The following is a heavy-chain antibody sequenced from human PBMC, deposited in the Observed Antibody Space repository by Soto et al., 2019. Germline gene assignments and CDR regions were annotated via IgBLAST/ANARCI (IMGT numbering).Heavy chain of an antibody. CDR2: ISAYNGNT. CDR1: GYTFTSYG. J-gene: IGHJ4*02. CDR3: ARVGCTNGVCYWAYFDY. D-gene: IGHD2-8*01. V-gene: IGHV1-18*01. Sequence: QVQLVQSGAEVKKPGASVKVSCKASGYTFTSYGISWVRQAPGQGLEWMGWISAYNGNTNYAQKLQGRVTMTTDTSTSTAYMELMSLRSDDTAVYYCARVGCTNGVCYWAYFDYWGQGSLVTVSS.